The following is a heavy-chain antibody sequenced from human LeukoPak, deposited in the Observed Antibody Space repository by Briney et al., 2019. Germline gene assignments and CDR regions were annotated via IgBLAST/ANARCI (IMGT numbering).Heavy chain of an antibody. CDR2: ISGSCGST. CDR3: ALHLGSGRWDNYYYYGMDV. D-gene: IGHD3-3*02. CDR1: GFTISNYA. V-gene: IGHV3-23*01. J-gene: IGHJ6*02. Sequence: GGSLRLSCAASGFTISNYAMSWVHKAPGNVQELVSAISGSCGSTYYADSVKGRFTISRNNSKTTLYLQMNCLRAEDTAVYYCALHLGSGRWDNYYYYGMDVWGQGTTVTVSS.